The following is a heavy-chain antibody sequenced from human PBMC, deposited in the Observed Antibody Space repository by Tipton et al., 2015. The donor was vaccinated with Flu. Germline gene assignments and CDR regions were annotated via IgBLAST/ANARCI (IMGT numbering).Heavy chain of an antibody. Sequence: LRLSCAASGFSFSTYWMSWVRQAPGKGLEWVSYISSSGTTIYYGDSVKGRFTVSRDNAKKSLYLQLSNLQVEDTALYYCARDSGWYYFDYWGLGTLVTVSS. CDR2: ISSSGTTI. CDR1: GFSFSTYW. D-gene: IGHD6-19*01. CDR3: ARDSGWYYFDY. V-gene: IGHV3-48*03. J-gene: IGHJ4*02.